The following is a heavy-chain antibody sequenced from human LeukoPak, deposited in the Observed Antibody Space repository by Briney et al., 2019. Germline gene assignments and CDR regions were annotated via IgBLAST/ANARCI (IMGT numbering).Heavy chain of an antibody. J-gene: IGHJ3*02. V-gene: IGHV1-2*02. CDR1: GYTFTGYY. CDR2: INPSSGGT. CDR3: ARDGSGSSWFNDAFDI. Sequence: GASVKVSCKASGYTFTGYYMHWVRQAPGQGLEWMGWINPSSGGTNYAQKFQGRVTMTRDTSISTAYMGLSRLRSDDTAVYYCARDGSGSSWFNDAFDIWGQGTMVTVSS. D-gene: IGHD6-13*01.